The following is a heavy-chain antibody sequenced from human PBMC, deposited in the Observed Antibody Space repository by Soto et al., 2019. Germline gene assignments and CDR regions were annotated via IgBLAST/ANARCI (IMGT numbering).Heavy chain of an antibody. CDR2: INPSGGST. D-gene: IGHD4-17*01. Sequence: SVKVSCQASGCSLTRYYIHWVRQAPGQGLEWMGIINPSGGSTSYAQKFQGRVTMTRDTSTSTVYMELSSLRSEDTAVYYCARDLTTTTVVTPSDYYYYGMDVWGQGTTVTVSS. V-gene: IGHV1-46*01. CDR3: ARDLTTTTVVTPSDYYYYGMDV. J-gene: IGHJ6*02. CDR1: GCSLTRYY.